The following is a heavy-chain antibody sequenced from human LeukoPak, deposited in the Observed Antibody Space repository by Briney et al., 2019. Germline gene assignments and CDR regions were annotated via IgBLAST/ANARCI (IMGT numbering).Heavy chain of an antibody. CDR3: AREKILTTYSAFDI. V-gene: IGHV3-7*01. CDR1: GFTLNRFW. D-gene: IGHD3-9*01. CDR2: IKEDGSQK. Sequence: GGSLRLSCAASGFTLNRFWMSWVRQAPGKGPEWVANIKEDGSQKFYVDSVKGRFTISRDNAKNSLYLQMSSLRVEDTAIYYCAREKILTTYSAFDIWGQGTLVTVSS. J-gene: IGHJ3*02.